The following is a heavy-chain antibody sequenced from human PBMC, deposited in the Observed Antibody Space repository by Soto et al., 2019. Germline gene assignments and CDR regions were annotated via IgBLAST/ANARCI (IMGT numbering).Heavy chain of an antibody. V-gene: IGHV3-30*18. D-gene: IGHD6-19*01. Sequence: QVQLVESEGGVVQPGRSLRLSCAASGFTFSNFGMHWVRQAPGKGLEWVAVIPYDGSMTYYADSVKGRFTISRDNSNNTLYLEMNSLRAEDTAVYYCVKGGDWAVAGYFDYWGQGTLVTVSS. CDR1: GFTFSNFG. CDR2: IPYDGSMT. CDR3: VKGGDWAVAGYFDY. J-gene: IGHJ4*02.